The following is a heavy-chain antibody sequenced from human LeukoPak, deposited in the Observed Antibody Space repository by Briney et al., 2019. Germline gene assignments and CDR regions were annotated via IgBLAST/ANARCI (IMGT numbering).Heavy chain of an antibody. J-gene: IGHJ4*02. D-gene: IGHD5-24*01. CDR1: GGTFSSYA. CDR3: ARGLKGDGPAG. Sequence: GASVKVSCKASGGTFSSYAISWVRQAPGQGLEWMGGIIPIFGTANYAQKFQGRVTITADESTSTAYMELSSLRSEDTAVYYRARGLKGDGPAGWGQGTLVTVSS. CDR2: IIPIFGTA. V-gene: IGHV1-69*13.